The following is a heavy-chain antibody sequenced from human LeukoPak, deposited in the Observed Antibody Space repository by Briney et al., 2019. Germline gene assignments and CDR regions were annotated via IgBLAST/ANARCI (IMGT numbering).Heavy chain of an antibody. CDR3: ARDPSNTSGWYQYFDA. CDR1: GYTFTHHG. J-gene: IGHJ2*01. CDR2: ISCYNGDA. Sequence: ASVRVSCKASGYTFTHHGIAWIRQAPGQGLEWLGWISCYNGDAIYAQKFQGRVTLTTEKSTSTVYMELRSLTSDDTAVYYCARDPSNTSGWYQYFDAWGRGTLVSVSS. D-gene: IGHD6-19*01. V-gene: IGHV1-18*01.